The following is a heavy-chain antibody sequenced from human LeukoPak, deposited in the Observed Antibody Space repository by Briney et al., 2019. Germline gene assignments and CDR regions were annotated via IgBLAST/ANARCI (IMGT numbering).Heavy chain of an antibody. Sequence: SETLSLTCTVPGGSISSYYWSWIRQPAGKGLEWIGRIYTSGSPNYNPSLKSRVTMSVDTSKNQFSLKLSSVTAADTAVYYCARDGDSYGPTYYYYMDVWGKGTTVTVSS. V-gene: IGHV4-4*07. CDR2: IYTSGSP. CDR3: ARDGDSYGPTYYYYMDV. J-gene: IGHJ6*03. CDR1: GGSISSYY. D-gene: IGHD5-18*01.